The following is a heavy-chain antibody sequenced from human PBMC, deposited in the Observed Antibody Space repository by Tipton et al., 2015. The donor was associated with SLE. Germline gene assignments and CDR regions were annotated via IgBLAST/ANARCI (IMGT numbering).Heavy chain of an antibody. Sequence: QMQLVQSGAEVKKPGSSVKVSCKASGDTFSNYAISWVRQAPGRGIEWMRGIIPIFGTANYAQKFQGRVTLTADKSTSTAHMELSSLRSEDTALYYCARGRYCSNGVCLWYFDLWGRGTLVTVSS. D-gene: IGHD2-8*01. CDR2: IIPIFGTA. J-gene: IGHJ2*01. V-gene: IGHV1-69*06. CDR1: GDTFSNYA. CDR3: ARGRYCSNGVCLWYFDL.